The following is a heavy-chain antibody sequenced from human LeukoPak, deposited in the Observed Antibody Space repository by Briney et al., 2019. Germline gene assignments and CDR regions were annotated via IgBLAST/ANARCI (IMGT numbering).Heavy chain of an antibody. CDR1: GGTFSSYA. D-gene: IGHD4-23*01. Sequence: GASVKVSCKASGGTFSSYAISWVRQAPGQGLEWMGRIIPILGIANYAQKFQGRVTITADKPTSTAYMELSSLRSEDTAVYYCARGTVVTADDYWGQGTLVTVSS. CDR2: IIPILGIA. J-gene: IGHJ4*02. V-gene: IGHV1-69*04. CDR3: ARGTVVTADDY.